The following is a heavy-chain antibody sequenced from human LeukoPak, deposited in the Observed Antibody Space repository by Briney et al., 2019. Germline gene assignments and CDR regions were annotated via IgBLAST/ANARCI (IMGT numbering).Heavy chain of an antibody. Sequence: GASVKVSCKASGYTFTSYDINWVRQATGQGLEWMGWMNPNSGNTDYAQKFQGRVTMTRDTSISTAYMELSRLRSDDTAVYYCARDLRPKYCSSGSCYLYNWFDPWGQGTLVTVSS. CDR1: GYTFTSYD. J-gene: IGHJ5*02. D-gene: IGHD2-15*01. CDR2: MNPNSGNT. CDR3: ARDLRPKYCSSGSCYLYNWFDP. V-gene: IGHV1-8*01.